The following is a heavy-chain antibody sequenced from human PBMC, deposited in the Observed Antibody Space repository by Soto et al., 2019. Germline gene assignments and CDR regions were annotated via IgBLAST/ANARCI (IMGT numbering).Heavy chain of an antibody. CDR1: GYTFTSYY. D-gene: IGHD1-1*01. J-gene: IGHJ6*02. V-gene: IGHV1-46*01. CDR3: ARDHRTGPYYYYYYGMDV. Sequence: ASVKVSCKASGYTFTSYYMHWVRQAPGQGLEWMGIINPSGGSTSYTQKFQGRVTMTRDTSTSTVYMELSSLRSEDTAVYYCARDHRTGPYYYYYYGMDVWGQGTTVTVSS. CDR2: INPSGGST.